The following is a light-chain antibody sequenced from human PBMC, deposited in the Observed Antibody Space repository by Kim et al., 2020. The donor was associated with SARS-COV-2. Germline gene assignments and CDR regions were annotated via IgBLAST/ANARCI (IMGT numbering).Light chain of an antibody. V-gene: IGLV1-44*01. CDR3: AAWDDSLNCWV. CDR2: SSN. J-gene: IGLJ3*02. Sequence: QSVLTQPPSASGTPGQRVTISCSGSSSNIGSNSVNWYQQLPGTAPKLLIYSSNQRPSGVPDRFSGSKSATSASLAISGLQSEDEADYYCAAWDDSLNCWVFGGGTQLTVL. CDR1: SSNIGSNS.